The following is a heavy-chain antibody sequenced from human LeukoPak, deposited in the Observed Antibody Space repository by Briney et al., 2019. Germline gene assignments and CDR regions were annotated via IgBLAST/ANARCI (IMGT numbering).Heavy chain of an antibody. D-gene: IGHD5-12*01. J-gene: IGHJ5*02. CDR2: IYSGGST. V-gene: IGHV3-53*04. Sequence: PRGSLRLSCAASGFTVSSNYMSWVRQAPGKGLEWVSVIYSGGSTYYADSVKGRFTISRHNSKNTLYLQMNSLRAEDTAVYYCAREYSGYDFAFDPWGQGTLVTVSS. CDR3: AREYSGYDFAFDP. CDR1: GFTVSSNY.